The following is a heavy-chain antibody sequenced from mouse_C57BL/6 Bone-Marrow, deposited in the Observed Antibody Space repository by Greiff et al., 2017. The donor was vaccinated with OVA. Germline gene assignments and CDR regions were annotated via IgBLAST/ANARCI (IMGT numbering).Heavy chain of an antibody. CDR1: GYTFTEYT. V-gene: IGHV1-62-2*01. CDR3: ATDGYLRYFDV. CDR2: FYPGSGSI. D-gene: IGHD2-3*01. J-gene: IGHJ1*03. Sequence: VKLMESGAELVKPGASVKLSCKASGYTFTEYTIHWVKQRSGQGLEWIGWFYPGSGSIKYNEKFKDKATLTADKSSSTVYMELSSLTSEDSAVYYCATDGYLRYFDVWGTGTTVTVSS.